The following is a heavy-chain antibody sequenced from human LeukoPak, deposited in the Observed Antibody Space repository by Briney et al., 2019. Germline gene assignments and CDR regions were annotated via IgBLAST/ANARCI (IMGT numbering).Heavy chain of an antibody. CDR2: ISSSSGTI. Sequence: XWXRXAPXKGLEWLSYISSSSGTIYYADSVKGRFTISRDNAKNSLYLQMNSLRAEDTAVYYCARDMFSYYGMDVWGQGTTVTVSS. D-gene: IGHD3-10*02. J-gene: IGHJ6*02. CDR3: ARDMFSYYGMDV. V-gene: IGHV3-48*01.